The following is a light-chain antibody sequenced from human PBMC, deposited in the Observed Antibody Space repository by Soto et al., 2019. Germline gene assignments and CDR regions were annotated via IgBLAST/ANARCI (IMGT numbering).Light chain of an antibody. CDR2: GTS. CDR3: QQYGSWT. Sequence: EIVLTQSPGTLSVSPGDRATLSCRASQTISSSYLAWYRQKPGQAPSLLIYGTSSRATGIPDRFSGSGSGTDFTLTISRLEPEDSAIYYCQQYGSWTFGQGTKVEIK. CDR1: QTISSSY. V-gene: IGKV3-20*01. J-gene: IGKJ1*01.